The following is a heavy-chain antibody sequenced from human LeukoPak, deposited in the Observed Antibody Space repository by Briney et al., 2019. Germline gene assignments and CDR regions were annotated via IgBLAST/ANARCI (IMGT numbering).Heavy chain of an antibody. D-gene: IGHD2-15*01. V-gene: IGHV3-64*01. CDR1: GFTFSSYM. CDR3: ARGGGYCSGSSCYGIDY. Sequence: PGGSLRLSCAASGFTFSSYMMHWARQAPGKGLECVSTISSNGGSTYYANSMKGRFTISRDNSKNTLYLQMASLRVDDMAVYYCARGGGYCSGSSCYGIDYWGQGTLVTVSS. CDR2: ISSNGGST. J-gene: IGHJ4*02.